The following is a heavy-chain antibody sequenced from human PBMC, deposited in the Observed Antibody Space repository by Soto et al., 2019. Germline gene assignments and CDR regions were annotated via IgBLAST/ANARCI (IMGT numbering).Heavy chain of an antibody. CDR3: AGCPGRTPYYDYGMDV. J-gene: IGHJ6*02. CDR1: GGTFSSYT. V-gene: IGHV1-69*02. Sequence: QVQLVQSGAEVKKPGSSVKVSCKASGGTFSSYTISWVRQAPGQGLEWMGRIIPILGIANYAQKFQGRVTIAXXKXTXXAYMELSSQRSEDTAVYYCAGCPGRTPYYDYGMDVWGQGTTVTVSS. D-gene: IGHD1-26*01. CDR2: IIPILGIA.